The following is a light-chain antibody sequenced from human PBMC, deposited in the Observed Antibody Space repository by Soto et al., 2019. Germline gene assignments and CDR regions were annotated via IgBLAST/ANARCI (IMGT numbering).Light chain of an antibody. CDR1: QSVSTN. J-gene: IGKJ1*01. Sequence: EIVMTQSPATLSVSPGERVTLSCRASQSVSTNLAWYQQKPGQAPRLLIYGASTRATGIPARFSGSGSGTEFTLTISSLQSEDFAVYYCQHYNNWPAWTFGQGTKVEIK. CDR3: QHYNNWPAWT. V-gene: IGKV3-15*01. CDR2: GAS.